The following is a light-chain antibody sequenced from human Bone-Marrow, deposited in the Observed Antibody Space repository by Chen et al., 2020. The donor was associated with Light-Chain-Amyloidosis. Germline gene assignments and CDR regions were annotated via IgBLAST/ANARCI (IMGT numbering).Light chain of an antibody. Sequence: QSALTQPASVSGSPGQSITISCTGTGNDVGGYNLVSWYQQPPGKAPKLIIYEGTQRPSGISDRFSGSKSGNTASLTISGLQAEDESDFYCCSYSGRTTFVLFGGGTKLTVL. CDR2: EGT. CDR1: GNDVGGYNL. J-gene: IGLJ2*01. CDR3: CSYSGRTTFVL. V-gene: IGLV2-23*03.